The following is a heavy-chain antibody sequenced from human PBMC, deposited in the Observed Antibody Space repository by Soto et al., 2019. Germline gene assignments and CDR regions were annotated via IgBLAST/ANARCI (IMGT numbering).Heavy chain of an antibody. CDR2: IIPILGIA. J-gene: IGHJ5*02. D-gene: IGHD2-15*01. CDR3: ARSCSGGSCYGWFDP. Sequence: ASVKVSCKASGCTFSSYTISWVRQAPGQGLEWMGRIIPILGIANYAQKFQGRVTITADKSTSTAYMELSSLRSEDTAVYYCARSCSGGSCYGWFDPWGQGTLVTVS. CDR1: GCTFSSYT. V-gene: IGHV1-69*02.